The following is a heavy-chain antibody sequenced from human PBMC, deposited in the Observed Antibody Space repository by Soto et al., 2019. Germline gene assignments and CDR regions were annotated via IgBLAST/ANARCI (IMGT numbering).Heavy chain of an antibody. CDR2: MHHSGRT. CDR3: ARWVEVSLDYFDS. V-gene: IGHV4-31*03. CDR1: GAYMRNDYYY. D-gene: IGHD2-15*01. J-gene: IGHJ4*02. Sequence: SETLSLTCTVSGAYMRNDYYYWSCVRQNPGKDLEWIGHMHHSGRTHYNPSLKSRVAISVDTSKNQFSLYLNSVTAADTAVYYCARWVEVSLDYFDSWGQGTPVTVS.